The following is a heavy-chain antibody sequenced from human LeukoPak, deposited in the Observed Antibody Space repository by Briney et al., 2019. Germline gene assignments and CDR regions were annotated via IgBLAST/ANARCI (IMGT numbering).Heavy chain of an antibody. D-gene: IGHD1-26*01. V-gene: IGHV3-74*01. Sequence: GGSLRLSCAASGFTFSNYWMHWVRQAPGKGLVWVSHINTDGSSTNYADSVKGRFTISRDNAKNTLYLQMNSLRAEDTAVYYCARDSGSSDYWGQGTLVAVSS. CDR2: INTDGSST. CDR1: GFTFSNYW. J-gene: IGHJ4*02. CDR3: ARDSGSSDY.